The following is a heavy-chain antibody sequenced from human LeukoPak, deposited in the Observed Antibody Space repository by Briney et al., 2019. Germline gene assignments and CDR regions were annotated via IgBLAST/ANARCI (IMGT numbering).Heavy chain of an antibody. CDR3: AREVYSGYHYYFDY. Sequence: GASVKVSCKASGYTFTGYYMHWVRQAPGQGLEWMGWINPNSGGTNYAQKFQGRVTMTRDTSISTAYMELSRLRSDDTAVYYCAREVYSGYHYYFDYWGQGTLVTVSS. D-gene: IGHD5-12*01. V-gene: IGHV1-2*02. CDR1: GYTFTGYY. CDR2: INPNSGGT. J-gene: IGHJ4*02.